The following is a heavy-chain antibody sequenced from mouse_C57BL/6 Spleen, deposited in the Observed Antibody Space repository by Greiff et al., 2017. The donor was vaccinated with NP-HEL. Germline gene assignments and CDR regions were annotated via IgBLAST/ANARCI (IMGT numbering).Heavy chain of an antibody. CDR2: IRSKSSNNAT. CDR3: VREGRGYFEV. V-gene: IGHV10-3*01. J-gene: IGHJ1*03. Sequence: EVQLVESGGGLVQPKGSLKLSCAASGFTFNTYAMHWVRQAPGKGLEWVARIRSKSSNNATYYADSVKDSFSISRDDSQSMLYLQMNNLKTEDTAMYYCVREGRGYFEVWGTGTTVTVSS. CDR1: GFTFNTYA.